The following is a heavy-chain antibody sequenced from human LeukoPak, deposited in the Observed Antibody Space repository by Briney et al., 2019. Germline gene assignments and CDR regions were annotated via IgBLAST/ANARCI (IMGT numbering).Heavy chain of an antibody. CDR1: GASISSGSSY. D-gene: IGHD2/OR15-2a*01. CDR3: ARNIVAGYYYMDV. V-gene: IGHV4-61*02. J-gene: IGHJ6*03. Sequence: PSETLSLTCSVSGASISSGSSYWSWIRQPAGKGPEWNGRIYASGSTNYNPSLKSRVTISVDTSKNQFSLKLSSVTAADTAVYYCARNIVAGYYYMDVWGKGTTVTVSS. CDR2: IYASGST.